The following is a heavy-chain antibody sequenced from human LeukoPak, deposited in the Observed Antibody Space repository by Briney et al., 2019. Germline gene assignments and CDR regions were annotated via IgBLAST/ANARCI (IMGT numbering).Heavy chain of an antibody. D-gene: IGHD3-3*02. Sequence: PSETLSLTCTVSGGSISSYYWSWIRQPPGKGLEWIGYIYHSGSTYYNPSLKSRVTISVDRSKNQFSLKLSSVTAADTAVYYCARDFGLDRIFGVVTLDAFDIWGQGTMVTVSS. CDR1: GGSISSYY. J-gene: IGHJ3*02. V-gene: IGHV4-59*12. CDR2: IYHSGST. CDR3: ARDFGLDRIFGVVTLDAFDI.